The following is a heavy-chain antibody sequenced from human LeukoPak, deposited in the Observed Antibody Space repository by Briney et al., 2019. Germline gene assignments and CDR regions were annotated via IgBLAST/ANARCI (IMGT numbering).Heavy chain of an antibody. Sequence: SETLSLTCTVSGGSISSYYWSWIRQPPGKGLEWIGYIYYSGSTNYNPSLKSRVTISVDTSKKQFSLKLSSVTAADTAVYYCAREGPYCSSTSCYPERWGQGTLVTVSS. CDR1: GGSISSYY. CDR2: IYYSGST. D-gene: IGHD2-2*01. V-gene: IGHV4-59*01. CDR3: AREGPYCSSTSCYPER. J-gene: IGHJ4*02.